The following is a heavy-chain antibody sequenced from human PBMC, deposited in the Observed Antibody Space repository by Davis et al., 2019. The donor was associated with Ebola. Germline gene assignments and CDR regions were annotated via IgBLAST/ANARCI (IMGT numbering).Heavy chain of an antibody. CDR1: GFTFSDYY. Sequence: PGGSLRLSCAASGFTFSDYYMSWIRQAPGKGLEWVSYISSSGSTIYYADSVKGRFTISRDNAKNSLYLQMNSLRAEDTALYYCAKDYETRGYSFNNWFDPWGQGTLVTVSS. CDR3: AKDYETRGYSFNNWFDP. J-gene: IGHJ5*02. V-gene: IGHV3-11*01. CDR2: ISSSGSTI. D-gene: IGHD5-18*01.